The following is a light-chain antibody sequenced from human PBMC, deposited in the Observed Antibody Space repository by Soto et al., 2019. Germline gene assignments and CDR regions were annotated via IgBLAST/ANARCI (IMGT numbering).Light chain of an antibody. CDR1: SSNFGARND. CDR3: QSYDISLGAYV. Sequence: QSVLTQPPSVSGAPGQNITIFCTGSSSNFGARNDVHWYKQLPGGAPNVLIYGNKYRPSGVPDRFSGSKSATSASLAITGLQADDEGDYFCQSYDISLGAYVFGNGTKLTVL. V-gene: IGLV1-40*01. J-gene: IGLJ1*01. CDR2: GNK.